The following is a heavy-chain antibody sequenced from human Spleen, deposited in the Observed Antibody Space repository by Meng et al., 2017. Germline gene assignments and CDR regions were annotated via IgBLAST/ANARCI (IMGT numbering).Heavy chain of an antibody. CDR2: VYPGDSDT. CDR3: ARHTKGGDPLALIDY. V-gene: IGHV5-51*01. Sequence: GESLKISCKASGYSFTNYWIGWVRQMPGKGLEWMGIVYPGDSDTTYSPSIQGQVTISADKSITTAYLQWSSLKAADTAIYYCARHTKGGDPLALIDYWGQGTLVTVSS. J-gene: IGHJ4*02. CDR1: GYSFTNYW.